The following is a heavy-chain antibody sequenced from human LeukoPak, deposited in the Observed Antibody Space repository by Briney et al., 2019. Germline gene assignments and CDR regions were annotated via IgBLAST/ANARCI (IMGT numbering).Heavy chain of an antibody. D-gene: IGHD1-26*01. J-gene: IGHJ4*02. Sequence: GGSLRLSCATSGFTFSSYAMSWLRQAPGKGLEWVSAISGSGGSTYYADSVKGRFTISRDNSKNTLYLQMNSLRAEDTAVYYCAKDLGSGSYLDYWGQGTLVTVSS. CDR3: AKDLGSGSYLDY. V-gene: IGHV3-23*01. CDR2: ISGSGGST. CDR1: GFTFSSYA.